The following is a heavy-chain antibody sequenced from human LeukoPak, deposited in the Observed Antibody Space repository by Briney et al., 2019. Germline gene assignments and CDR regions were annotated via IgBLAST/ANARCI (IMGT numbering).Heavy chain of an antibody. CDR1: GFTFSSYG. Sequence: PGGSLRLSCAASGFTFSSYGMHWVRQAPGKGLEWVSSISTGSSYIYYADSVKGRFTISRENAKNSLYLQMNSLRAEDTAVYYCARDSTPYDSSGYCYDYWGQGTLVTVSS. CDR2: ISTGSSYI. J-gene: IGHJ4*02. V-gene: IGHV3-21*01. D-gene: IGHD3-22*01. CDR3: ARDSTPYDSSGYCYDY.